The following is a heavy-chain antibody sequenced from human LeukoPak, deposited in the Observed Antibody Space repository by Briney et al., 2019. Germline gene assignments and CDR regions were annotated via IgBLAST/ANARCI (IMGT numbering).Heavy chain of an antibody. CDR3: ARGYRAVTNWFDP. CDR2: ISSSSSYI. J-gene: IGHJ5*02. V-gene: IGHV3-21*01. Sequence: GGSLRLSCAASGFTFSSYSMNWVRQAPGKGLEWVSSISSSSSYIYYADSVKGRFTISRDNAKNSLYLQMNSLRAEDTAVYYCARGYRAVTNWFDPWGQGTLVTVSS. D-gene: IGHD4-4*01. CDR1: GFTFSSYS.